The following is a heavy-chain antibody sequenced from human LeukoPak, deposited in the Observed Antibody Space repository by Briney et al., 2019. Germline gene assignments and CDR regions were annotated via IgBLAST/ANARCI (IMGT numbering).Heavy chain of an antibody. V-gene: IGHV4-59*01. D-gene: IGHD3-22*01. CDR2: IYYSGST. Sequence: PSETLSLTCTVSGGSIGSYYWSWIRQPPGKGLEWIGYIYYSGSTNYNPSLKSRVTISVDTSKNQFSLKLSSVTAADTAVYYCARDLTSGYSLNDAFDIWGQGTMVTVSS. CDR1: GGSIGSYY. CDR3: ARDLTSGYSLNDAFDI. J-gene: IGHJ3*02.